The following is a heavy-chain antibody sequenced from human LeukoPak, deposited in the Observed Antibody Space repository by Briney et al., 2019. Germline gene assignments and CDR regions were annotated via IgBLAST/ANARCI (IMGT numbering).Heavy chain of an antibody. Sequence: PGGSLRLSCAASGFTFSTYWMNRVRQAPGKGLEWVANIKQDGSETYYADSVKGRFTISRDNAKNSLYLQMNSLRAEETAVYFCARDRLGGGFDYWGQGSLVTVSS. CDR2: IKQDGSET. V-gene: IGHV3-7*04. D-gene: IGHD3-16*01. CDR1: GFTFSTYW. CDR3: ARDRLGGGFDY. J-gene: IGHJ4*02.